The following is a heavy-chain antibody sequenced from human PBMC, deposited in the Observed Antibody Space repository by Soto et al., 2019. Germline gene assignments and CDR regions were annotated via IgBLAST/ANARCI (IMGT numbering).Heavy chain of an antibody. V-gene: IGHV4-39*01. CDR2: IYYSGST. CDR1: VGSISSSSYY. Sequence: PSETLSLTCTVSVGSISSSSYYWGWIRQPPGKGLEWIGSIYYSGSTYYNPSLKSRVTISVDTSKNQFSLKLSSVTAADTAVYYCARKNPLYYDFNWGEENWFDTWGQGDLVTVSS. D-gene: IGHD3-16*01. J-gene: IGHJ5*02. CDR3: ARKNPLYYDFNWGEENWFDT.